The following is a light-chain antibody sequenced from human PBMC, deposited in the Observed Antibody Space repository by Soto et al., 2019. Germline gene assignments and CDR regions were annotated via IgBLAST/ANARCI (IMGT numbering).Light chain of an antibody. V-gene: IGKV3-15*01. J-gene: IGKJ1*01. Sequence: EIVMTQSPVTLSVSPGERATLSYRASQSVSSNLAWYQQKPGQAPRLLIYAASTRATGIPARFSGSGSGTEFTLTISSLQSEDFAVYYCQQYNKWPPGTFGQGTKVEIK. CDR1: QSVSSN. CDR2: AAS. CDR3: QQYNKWPPGT.